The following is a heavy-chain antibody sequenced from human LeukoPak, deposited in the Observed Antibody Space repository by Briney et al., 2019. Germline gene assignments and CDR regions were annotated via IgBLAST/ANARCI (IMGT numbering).Heavy chain of an antibody. J-gene: IGHJ6*03. CDR1: GYTFTGYY. CDR3: ARNPTGNYYYYMDV. V-gene: IGHV1-2*02. CDR2: INPNSGGT. Sequence: ASVKVSCKASGYTFTGYYMRWVRQAPGQGLEWMGWINPNSGGTNYAQKFQGRVTMTRDTSISTAYMELSRLRSDDTAVYYCARNPTGNYYYYMDVWGKGTTVTVSS. D-gene: IGHD1-1*01.